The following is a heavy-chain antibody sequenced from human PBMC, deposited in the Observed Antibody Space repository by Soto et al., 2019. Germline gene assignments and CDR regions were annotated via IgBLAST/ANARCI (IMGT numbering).Heavy chain of an antibody. CDR2: ISGSGGST. V-gene: IGHV3-23*01. Sequence: EVQLLESGGGLVQPGGSLRLSCAASGFTFSSYAMSWVRQAPGKGLEWVSAISGSGGSTYYADSVKGRFTISRDNSKNTLYLQMNSLRAKDTAVYYCAKDGGRIIAVAGIDYWGQGTLVTVSS. CDR3: AKDGGRIIAVAGIDY. CDR1: GFTFSSYA. D-gene: IGHD6-19*01. J-gene: IGHJ4*02.